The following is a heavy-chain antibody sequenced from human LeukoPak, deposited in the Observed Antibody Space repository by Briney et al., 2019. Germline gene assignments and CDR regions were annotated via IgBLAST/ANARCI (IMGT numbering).Heavy chain of an antibody. J-gene: IGHJ4*02. V-gene: IGHV3-23*01. CDR1: GFILSTHA. Sequence: GSLRLSCSAPGFILSTHAMNWVRQAPGKGLEWVSSISASGGNTYYADSVKGRFTISRDTSKNTLYLQMNSLKAEDTAVYYCAKGDRDYYGSGSYYDSWGPGTLVTVSS. D-gene: IGHD3-10*01. CDR3: AKGDRDYYGSGSYYDS. CDR2: ISASGGNT.